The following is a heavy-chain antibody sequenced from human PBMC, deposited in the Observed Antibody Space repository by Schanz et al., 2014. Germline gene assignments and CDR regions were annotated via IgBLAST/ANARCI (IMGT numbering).Heavy chain of an antibody. Sequence: QVQLVQSGAEVKKPGASVKVSCKASGYTFTSYGINWVRQAPGQGLEWMGRIIPILGIANYAQNFQGRVTITADKSTSTAYMELSSLRSEDTAVYFCTSEAHNHGGLRSYSNVWGQGTLVTVTS. CDR2: IIPILGIA. V-gene: IGHV1-69*04. CDR3: TSEAHNHGGLRSYSNV. CDR1: GYTFTSYG. J-gene: IGHJ4*02. D-gene: IGHD3-10*01.